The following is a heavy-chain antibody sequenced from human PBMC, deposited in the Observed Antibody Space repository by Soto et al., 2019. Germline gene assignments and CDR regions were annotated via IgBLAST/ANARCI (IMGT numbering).Heavy chain of an antibody. CDR2: IWDDGSNK. V-gene: IGHV3-33*01. CDR3: ARGIKYGDYSRWFDP. CDR1: GFTFSSYG. D-gene: IGHD4-17*01. Sequence: GGSLRLSCAASGFTFSSYGMHWVRQAPGKGLEWVAVIWDDGSNKYYADSVKGRFTISRDNSKNTLYLQMNSLRAEDTAVYYCARGIKYGDYSRWFDPWGPGTLVTVSS. J-gene: IGHJ5*02.